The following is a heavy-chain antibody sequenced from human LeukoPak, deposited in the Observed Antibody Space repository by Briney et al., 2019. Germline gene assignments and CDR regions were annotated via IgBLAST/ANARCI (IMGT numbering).Heavy chain of an antibody. V-gene: IGHV3-21*01. CDR2: ISSSSSYI. CDR1: GFTFSSYS. D-gene: IGHD2-15*01. Sequence: GGSLRLSCAASGFTFSSYSMNWVRQAPGKGLEWVSSISSSSSYIYYADSVKGRFTIPRDNAKNSLYLQMNSLRAEDTAVYYCARAEVVVVAATLNYYYYGMDVWGQGTTVTVSS. CDR3: ARAEVVVVAATLNYYYYGMDV. J-gene: IGHJ6*02.